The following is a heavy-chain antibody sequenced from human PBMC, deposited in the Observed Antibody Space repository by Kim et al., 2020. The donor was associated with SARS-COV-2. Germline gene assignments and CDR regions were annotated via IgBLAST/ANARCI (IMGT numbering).Heavy chain of an antibody. D-gene: IGHD1-1*01. CDR2: IYYSGST. CDR1: GGSISSSSYY. CDR3: ARPERNFYMDV. Sequence: SETLSLTCTVSGGSISSSSYYWGWIRQPPGKGLEWIGSIYYSGSTYYNPSLKSRVTISVDTSKNQFTLKLSSVTAADTAVYYCARPERNFYMDVWGKGTTVTVSS. J-gene: IGHJ6*03. V-gene: IGHV4-39*01.